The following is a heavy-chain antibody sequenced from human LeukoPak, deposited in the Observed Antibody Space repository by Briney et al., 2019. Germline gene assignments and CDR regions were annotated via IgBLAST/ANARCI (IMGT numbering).Heavy chain of an antibody. J-gene: IGHJ4*02. Sequence: ASVKVSCKASGYTFTTYGISWVRQAPGQGLEWMGWISVYNGKTNAQKFQGRVTMTTDTSTSTAYMELRSLRSDDTAVYYCARGIDYWGQGTLVTVSS. CDR1: GYTFTTYG. CDR3: ARGIDY. CDR2: ISVYNGKT. V-gene: IGHV1-18*01.